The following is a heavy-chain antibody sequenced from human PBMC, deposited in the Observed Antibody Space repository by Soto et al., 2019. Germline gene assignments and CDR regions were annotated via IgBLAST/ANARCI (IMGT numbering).Heavy chain of an antibody. CDR2: ISGYNGNT. CDR3: ARDEVPAANWLDR. Sequence: GASVKVSCKASGYIFINDGITWVRQAPGQGLEWMGWISGYNGNTKYADKLQGRVTMTTDTSTTTAYMELRSLRSDDTAVYYCARDEVPAANWLDRWGQGTLVTVSS. D-gene: IGHD2-2*01. J-gene: IGHJ5*02. CDR1: GYIFINDG. V-gene: IGHV1-18*01.